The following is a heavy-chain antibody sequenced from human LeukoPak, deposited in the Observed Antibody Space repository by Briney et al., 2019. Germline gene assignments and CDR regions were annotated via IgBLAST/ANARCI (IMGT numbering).Heavy chain of an antibody. CDR3: ARAWHERYCSSTSCYTAFEDY. CDR2: IYYSGST. J-gene: IGHJ4*02. V-gene: IGHV4-30-4*08. D-gene: IGHD2-2*02. CDR1: GGSISSGDYY. Sequence: SQTLSLTCTVSGGSISSGDYYWSWIRQPPGKGLEWIGYIYYSGSTYYNPSLKSRVTISVDTSNNQFSLKLSSVTAADTAVYYCARAWHERYCSSTSCYTAFEDYWGQGTLVTVSS.